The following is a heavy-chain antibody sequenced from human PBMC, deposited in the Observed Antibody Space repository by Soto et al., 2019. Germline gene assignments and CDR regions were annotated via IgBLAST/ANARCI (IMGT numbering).Heavy chain of an antibody. Sequence: SETLPLTCSVSGGSISSYYWSWIRQPPGKGLEWIGYIYYSGSTNYNPSLKSRVTISVDTPKNQFSLKLSSVTAADTAVYYCARGYGDYVIDYWGQGTLVTVSS. J-gene: IGHJ4*02. CDR3: ARGYGDYVIDY. V-gene: IGHV4-59*01. CDR1: GGSISSYY. CDR2: IYYSGST. D-gene: IGHD4-17*01.